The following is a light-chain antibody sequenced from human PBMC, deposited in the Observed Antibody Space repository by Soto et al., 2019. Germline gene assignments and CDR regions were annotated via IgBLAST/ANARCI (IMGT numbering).Light chain of an antibody. J-gene: IGLJ3*02. V-gene: IGLV2-8*01. Sequence: QSALTQPPSASGSPGQSVTISCTGTSSDIGGYNSVSWYQQHPGKAPKLMIYEVNKRPLGVPERFSGSKSGNTASLTGSGLQADDEADYYCRSSAGTNSFVLCGGGTKLTVL. CDR3: RSSAGTNSFVL. CDR1: SSDIGGYNS. CDR2: EVN.